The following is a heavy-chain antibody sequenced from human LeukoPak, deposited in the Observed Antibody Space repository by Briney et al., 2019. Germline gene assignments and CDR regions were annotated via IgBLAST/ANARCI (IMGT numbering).Heavy chain of an antibody. CDR2: ISSTGTTI. V-gene: IGHV3-48*03. D-gene: IGHD6-13*01. J-gene: IGHJ5*02. CDR1: GFTFSSYE. Sequence: GESLRLSRAASGFTFSSYEMNWVRQAPGKGLEWVSYISSTGTTIYYADSVKGRFTISRDNAKNSLYLQMNSLRAEDTAVYYCARGKEYSSSWFGFVRSNWFDPWGQGTLVTVSS. CDR3: ARGKEYSSSWFGFVRSNWFDP.